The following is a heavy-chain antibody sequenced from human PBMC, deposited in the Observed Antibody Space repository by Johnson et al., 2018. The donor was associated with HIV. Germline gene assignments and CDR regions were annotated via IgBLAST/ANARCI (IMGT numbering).Heavy chain of an antibody. CDR1: GFTFSSYA. Sequence: QVQLVESGGGVVQPGRSLRLSCAASGFTFSSYAMHWVRQAPGKGLEWVSGINWNGGSTGYEDPVKGRFTISRDNSKNTVWLQLNSLRAEDTGVYYCAKGEYFDSGGYYHVVMNGFDIWGQGTTVIVSS. V-gene: IGHV3-NL1*01. CDR2: INWNGGST. J-gene: IGHJ3*02. D-gene: IGHD3-22*01. CDR3: AKGEYFDSGGYYHVVMNGFDI.